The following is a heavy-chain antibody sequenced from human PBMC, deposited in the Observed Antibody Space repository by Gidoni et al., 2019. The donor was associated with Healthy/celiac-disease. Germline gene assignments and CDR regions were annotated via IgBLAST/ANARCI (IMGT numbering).Heavy chain of an antibody. CDR2: INAGNGNT. J-gene: IGHJ5*02. CDR1: GSTFTSYA. D-gene: IGHD6-19*01. CDR3: ARSYSSGWFDP. Sequence: QVQLVQSGAEVKKPGASVKVSCKASGSTFTSYAMHWVRQAPGQRLEWMGWINAGNGNTKYSQKFQGRVTITRDTSASTAYMELSSLRSEDTAVYYCARSYSSGWFDPWGQGTLVTVSS. V-gene: IGHV1-3*01.